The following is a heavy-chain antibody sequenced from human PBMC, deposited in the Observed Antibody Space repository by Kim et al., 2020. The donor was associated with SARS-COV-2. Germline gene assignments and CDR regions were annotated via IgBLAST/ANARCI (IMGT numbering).Heavy chain of an antibody. CDR2: IYYSGVT. V-gene: IGHV4-39*07. CDR1: GGSTSSSDHY. Sequence: SQTLSLTCSVSGGSTSSSDHYWAWIRQPPGKGLEWIGSIYYSGVTHYNPSLRSRVTMSIDTSRNQFSLKVTSVTAADTAVYYCARDQLWGSTYTDYWGPGTLAT. CDR3: ARDQLWGSTYTDY. J-gene: IGHJ4*01. D-gene: IGHD3-16*01.